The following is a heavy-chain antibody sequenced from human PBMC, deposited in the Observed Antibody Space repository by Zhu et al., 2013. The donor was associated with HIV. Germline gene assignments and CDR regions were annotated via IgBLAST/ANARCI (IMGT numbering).Heavy chain of an antibody. V-gene: IGHV1-8*02. CDR3: AREASSGYYYGMDV. CDR1: GYSFSDYY. CDR2: MNPNSADT. Sequence: QVQLVQSGAEVKKPGASVKVSCEASGYSFSDYYIHWVRQATGQGLEWMGWMNPNSADTGFAQKFQGRVIMTRNTSISTAYMELSSLRSEDTAVYSCAREASSGYYYGMDVWGQGTTVTVSS. D-gene: IGHD3-22*01. J-gene: IGHJ6*02.